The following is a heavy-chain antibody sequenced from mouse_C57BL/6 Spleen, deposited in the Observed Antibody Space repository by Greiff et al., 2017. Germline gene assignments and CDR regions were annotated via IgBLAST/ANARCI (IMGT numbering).Heavy chain of an antibody. D-gene: IGHD3-1*01. CDR3: ARSSGTGFAY. CDR2: INPGSGGT. V-gene: IGHV1-54*01. J-gene: IGHJ3*01. Sequence: QVQLQQSGAELVRPGTSVKVSCKASGYAFTNYLIEWVKQRPGQGLEWIGVINPGSGGTNYTEKFKGKATLTADKSSSTAYMQLSSLTSEDSAVYFCARSSGTGFAYWGQGTLVTVSA. CDR1: GYAFTNYL.